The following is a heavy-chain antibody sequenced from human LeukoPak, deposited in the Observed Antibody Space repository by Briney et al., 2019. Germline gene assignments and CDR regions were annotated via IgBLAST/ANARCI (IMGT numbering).Heavy chain of an antibody. D-gene: IGHD2-21*01. CDR1: GGSFSGYY. J-gene: IGHJ4*02. CDR2: INHSGST. CDR3: ARVLWGYRLDY. Sequence: SEPLSLTCAVYGGSFSGYYWSWIRQPPGKGLEWIGEINHSGSTNYNPSLKSRLTISVDTSKNQFSLKLRSVTAADTAVYYCARVLWGYRLDYWGQGTLVTVSS. V-gene: IGHV4-34*01.